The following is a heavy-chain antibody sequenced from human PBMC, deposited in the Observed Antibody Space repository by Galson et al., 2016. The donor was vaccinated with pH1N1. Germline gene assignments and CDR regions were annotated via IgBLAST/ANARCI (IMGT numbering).Heavy chain of an antibody. J-gene: IGHJ3*01. CDR2: IKRNADGGTT. Sequence: PGLSCAASGFSFSNAWMSWVRQAPGKGPEWVGRIKRNADGGTTDYAAPVKGRFTISRDDSENTLHLQMNSLKTEDTAVYYCSTSITDGRNDALDFWGQGTMVTVSS. D-gene: IGHD1-14*01. CDR3: STSITDGRNDALDF. V-gene: IGHV3-15*01. CDR1: GFSFSNAW.